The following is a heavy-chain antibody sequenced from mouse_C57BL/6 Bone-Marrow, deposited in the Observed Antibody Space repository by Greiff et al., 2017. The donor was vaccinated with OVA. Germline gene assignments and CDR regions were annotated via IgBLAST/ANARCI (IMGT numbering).Heavy chain of an antibody. Sequence: DVQLVESGGDLVKPGGSLKLSCAASGFTFSSYGMSWVRQTPDKRLEWVATISSGGSYTYYPDSVKGRFTISRDNAKNTLYLQMSSLKSEDTAMYYCARQGPQSWFAYWGQGTLVTVSA. J-gene: IGHJ3*01. V-gene: IGHV5-6*01. D-gene: IGHD3-3*01. CDR3: ARQGPQSWFAY. CDR2: ISSGGSYT. CDR1: GFTFSSYG.